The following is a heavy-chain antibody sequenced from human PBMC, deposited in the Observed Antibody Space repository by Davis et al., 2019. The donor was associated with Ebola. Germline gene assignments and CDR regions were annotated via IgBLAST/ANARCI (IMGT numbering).Heavy chain of an antibody. Sequence: PGGSLRLSCAASGFTFSKYAMSWVRQAPGKGLEWVSVISGSGGSTYYADSVKGRFTISRDNSKNTLYLQMNSLRAEDTAVYYCAIANRGPVADTGDYWGQGTLVTVSS. J-gene: IGHJ4*02. CDR2: ISGSGGST. D-gene: IGHD6-19*01. V-gene: IGHV3-23*01. CDR3: AIANRGPVADTGDY. CDR1: GFTFSKYA.